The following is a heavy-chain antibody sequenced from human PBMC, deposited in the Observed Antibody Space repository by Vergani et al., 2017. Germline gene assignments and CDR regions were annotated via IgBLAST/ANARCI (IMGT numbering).Heavy chain of an antibody. V-gene: IGHV3-23*01. CDR3: ARVRYSSSWGAFDI. CDR2: ISGSGGST. Sequence: EVQLLESGGGLVQPGGSLRLSCAASGFTFSSYAMSWVRQAPGKGLEWVSAISGSGGSTYYADSVKGRFTISRDNAKNSLYLQMNSLRAEDTAVYYCARVRYSSSWGAFDIWGQGTMVTVSS. CDR1: GFTFSSYA. J-gene: IGHJ3*02. D-gene: IGHD6-13*01.